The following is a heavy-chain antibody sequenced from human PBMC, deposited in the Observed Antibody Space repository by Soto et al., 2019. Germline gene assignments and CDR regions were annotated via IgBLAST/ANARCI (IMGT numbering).Heavy chain of an antibody. CDR1: GFTFSTYA. CDR2: ISGNGGSI. J-gene: IGHJ3*02. D-gene: IGHD2-15*01. V-gene: IGHV3-23*01. CDR3: AKAHCSGGSCYLRVFNI. Sequence: GGSLRLSCAAAGFTFSTYAMTWVRQAPGRGLEWVSAISGNGGSIYYADSVKGRFTISRDNSKNTLYLQMISLGDEDTAVYYCAKAHCSGGSCYLRVFNIWGQTTLGTVS.